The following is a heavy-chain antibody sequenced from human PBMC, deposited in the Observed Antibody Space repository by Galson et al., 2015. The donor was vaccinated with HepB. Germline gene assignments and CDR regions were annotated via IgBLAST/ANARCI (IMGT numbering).Heavy chain of an antibody. CDR1: GYTFTSYY. CDR3: ARGLTSRGDWFDP. Sequence: VKVSCKASGYTFTSYYMHWVRQAPGQGLEWMGIINPSGGSTSYAQKFQGRVTMTTDTSTSTAYMELRSLRSDDTAVYYCARGLTSRGDWFDPWGRGTLVTVSS. D-gene: IGHD2-2*01. CDR2: INPSGGST. J-gene: IGHJ5*02. V-gene: IGHV1-46*01.